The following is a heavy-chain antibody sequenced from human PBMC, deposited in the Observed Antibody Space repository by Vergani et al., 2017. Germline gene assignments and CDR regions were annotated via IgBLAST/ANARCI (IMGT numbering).Heavy chain of an antibody. CDR1: GFTFSDFS. CDR3: ARSLGSLGQLLYYYYMDV. CDR2: IGSSGPYI. Sequence: VQLVESGGGLVKPGGSLRLSCAASGFTFSDFSMRWVRQAPGKGLEWVAFIGSSGPYINYADSVKGRFIISRDNTNNSLFLQLRSLRAEDAAVYYCARSLGSLGQLLYYYYMDVWGKGTTVTVSS. J-gene: IGHJ6*03. D-gene: IGHD4-23*01. V-gene: IGHV3-21*06.